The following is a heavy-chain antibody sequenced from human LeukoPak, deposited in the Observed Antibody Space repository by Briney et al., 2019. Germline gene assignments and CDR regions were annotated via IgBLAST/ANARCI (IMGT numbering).Heavy chain of an antibody. Sequence: AGGSLRLSCAASGFTFNNSWMNWVRQAPGKGLEWVVRIKSKTDGGTTEYAAPVRGRFTISRDDSRNTLHLQMNSLKTEDTAVYYCTTLQMYYYDSSGYYFFDYWGQGTLVTVSS. CDR3: TTLQMYYYDSSGYYFFDY. D-gene: IGHD3-22*01. J-gene: IGHJ4*02. V-gene: IGHV3-15*01. CDR2: IKSKTDGGTT. CDR1: GFTFNNSW.